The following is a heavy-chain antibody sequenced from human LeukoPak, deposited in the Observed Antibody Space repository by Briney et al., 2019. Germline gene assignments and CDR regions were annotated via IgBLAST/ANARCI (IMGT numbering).Heavy chain of an antibody. Sequence: GGSLRLSCAASGFTLSNYDMNWVRQPPGKGLEWVASINSGSRYIYYTDSLRGRFTISRDDAKNTLYLQMNSLRAEEAAVYYCARADCSSSTCYLRRSWFDPWGQGTLVTVSS. CDR1: GFTLSNYD. CDR2: INSGSRYI. CDR3: ARADCSSSTCYLRRSWFDP. V-gene: IGHV3-21*06. J-gene: IGHJ5*02. D-gene: IGHD2-2*01.